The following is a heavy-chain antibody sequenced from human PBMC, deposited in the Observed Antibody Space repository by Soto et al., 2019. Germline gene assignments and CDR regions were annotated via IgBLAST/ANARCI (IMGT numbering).Heavy chain of an antibody. V-gene: IGHV1-69*06. CDR2: IIPIFGTA. Sequence: SVKVSCKASGGTFSSYAISWVRQAPGQGLEWMGGIIPIFGTANYAQKFQGRVTITADKSTSTAYMELSSLRSEDSAVYYCARSNVDPSKTFDYWGQGTLVTVS. CDR3: ARSNVDPSKTFDY. J-gene: IGHJ4*02. D-gene: IGHD5-12*01. CDR1: GGTFSSYA.